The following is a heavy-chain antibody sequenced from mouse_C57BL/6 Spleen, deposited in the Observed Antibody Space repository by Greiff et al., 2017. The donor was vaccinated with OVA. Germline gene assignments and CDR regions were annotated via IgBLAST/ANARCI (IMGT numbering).Heavy chain of an antibody. D-gene: IGHD4-1*01. CDR3: AIWDEGFAY. CDR1: GFSLTSSG. Sequence: VQGVESGPGLVAPSQSLSITCTVSGFSLTSSGVDWVRQSPGKGLEWLGVIWGVGSTNYNSALKSRLSISKDNSKSQVFLKMNSLQTDDTAMEDCAIWDEGFAYWGQGTLVTVSA. V-gene: IGHV2-6*01. J-gene: IGHJ3*01. CDR2: IWGVGST.